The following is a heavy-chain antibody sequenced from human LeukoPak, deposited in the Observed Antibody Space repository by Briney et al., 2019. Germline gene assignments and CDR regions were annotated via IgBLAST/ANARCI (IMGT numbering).Heavy chain of an antibody. CDR2: IYYSGST. CDR3: ARDLLTGNWFDP. V-gene: IGHV4-31*03. CDR1: GGSISSGGYY. J-gene: IGHJ5*02. Sequence: SETLSLTCTVSGGSISSGGYYWSWIRQHPGKGLEWIGYIYYSGSTYYNPSLKSRVTISIDTSKNQFSLKLSSVTAADTAVYYCARDLLTGNWFDPWGQGTLVTVSS. D-gene: IGHD3-10*01.